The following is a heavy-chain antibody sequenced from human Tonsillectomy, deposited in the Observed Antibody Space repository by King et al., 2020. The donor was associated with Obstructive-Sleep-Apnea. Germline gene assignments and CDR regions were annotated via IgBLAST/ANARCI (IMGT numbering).Heavy chain of an antibody. Sequence: VQLQQWGAGLLKPSETLSLTCAVYGGSFSGYYWSWIRQPPGKGLEWIGEINHSGSTNYNPSLKSRVTISVDTSKNQFSLKLSSVTAAATAVYYCASRSYCSGGSCQDYWGQGTLVTVSS. CDR1: GGSFSGYY. CDR2: INHSGST. J-gene: IGHJ4*02. V-gene: IGHV4-34*01. D-gene: IGHD2-15*01. CDR3: ASRSYCSGGSCQDY.